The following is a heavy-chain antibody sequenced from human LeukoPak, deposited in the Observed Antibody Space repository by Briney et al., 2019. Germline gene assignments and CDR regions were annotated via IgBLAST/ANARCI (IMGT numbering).Heavy chain of an antibody. CDR3: ARDQYDYVWGSYRYTPNDAFDI. CDR1: GYTFTGYY. D-gene: IGHD3-16*02. CDR2: INPNSGGT. Sequence: ASVKVSCRASGYTFTGYYMHWVRQAPGQGLEWMGPINPNSGGTNYAQKFQGRVTMTRDTSISTAYMELSRLRSDDTAVYYCARDQYDYVWGSYRYTPNDAFDIWGQGTMVTVSS. J-gene: IGHJ3*02. V-gene: IGHV1-2*06.